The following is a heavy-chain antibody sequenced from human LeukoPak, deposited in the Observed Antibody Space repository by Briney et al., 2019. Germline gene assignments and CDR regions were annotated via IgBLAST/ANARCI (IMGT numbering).Heavy chain of an antibody. D-gene: IGHD2-2*01. Sequence: SETLSLTCTVSGGSISSSSYYWGWIRQPPGKGLEWIGSIYYGGSTYYNPSLKSRVTISVDTSKNQFSLKLSSVTAADTAVYYCARDGGSSFRYFDYWGQGTLVTVSS. CDR3: ARDGGSSFRYFDY. CDR1: GGSISSSSYY. V-gene: IGHV4-39*07. CDR2: IYYGGST. J-gene: IGHJ4*02.